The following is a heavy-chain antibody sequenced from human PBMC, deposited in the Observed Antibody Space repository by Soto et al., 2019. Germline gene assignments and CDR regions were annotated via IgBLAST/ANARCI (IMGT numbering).Heavy chain of an antibody. CDR3: ARLSGCNNGVCYKFDY. D-gene: IGHD2-8*01. CDR1: GYSFPIYW. Sequence: PGESLKISCKGSGYSFPIYWIGWVRQMPGKGREWMGIAYPGDSDTRYSPSFQGQVTISADKSISTAYLQWSSLKASDTAMYYCARLSGCNNGVCYKFDYWGQGTLVTVSS. J-gene: IGHJ4*02. CDR2: AYPGDSDT. V-gene: IGHV5-51*01.